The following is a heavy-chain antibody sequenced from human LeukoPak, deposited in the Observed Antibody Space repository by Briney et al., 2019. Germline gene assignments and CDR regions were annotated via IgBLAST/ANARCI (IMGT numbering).Heavy chain of an antibody. CDR2: INPNSGGT. D-gene: IGHD2-2*01. V-gene: IGHV1-2*02. J-gene: IGHJ4*02. Sequence: ASVKVPCKASGYTFTGYYMHWVRQAPGQGLEWIGWINPNSGGTNYAQKFQGRVTMTRDTSISTAYMALSRLRSDDTAVYYCANTVVPAAQFDYWGQGTLVTVSS. CDR3: ANTVVPAAQFDY. CDR1: GYTFTGYY.